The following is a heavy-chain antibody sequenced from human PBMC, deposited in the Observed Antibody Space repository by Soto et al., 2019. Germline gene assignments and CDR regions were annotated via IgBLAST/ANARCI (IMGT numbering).Heavy chain of an antibody. CDR1: GGSFSGYY. CDR2: INHSGST. Sequence: TSETLCLTCAVYGGSFSGYYWSWSRQPPGKGLEWIGEINHSGSTNYNPSLKSRVTISVDTSKNQFSLKLSSVTAADTAVYYCARGRGGMVYYGSGRKHNWFDPWGQGTLVTVSS. D-gene: IGHD3-10*01. V-gene: IGHV4-34*01. J-gene: IGHJ5*02. CDR3: ARGRGGMVYYGSGRKHNWFDP.